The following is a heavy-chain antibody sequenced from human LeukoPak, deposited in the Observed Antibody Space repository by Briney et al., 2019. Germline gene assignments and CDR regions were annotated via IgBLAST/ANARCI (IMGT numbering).Heavy chain of an antibody. CDR2: ISAYNGNT. V-gene: IGHV1-18*01. CDR1: GYTFSSYG. D-gene: IGHD3-9*01. Sequence: ASVKVSCKASGYTFSSYGISWVRQAPGQGIEWMGWISAYNGNTNYAQKLQGRVTMTTDTSTSTAYMELRSLRSDDTAVYCCARXRTLLRYFDWLSTQTYYFDFWGQGTLVTVSS. CDR3: ARXRTLLRYFDWLSTQTYYFDF. J-gene: IGHJ4*02.